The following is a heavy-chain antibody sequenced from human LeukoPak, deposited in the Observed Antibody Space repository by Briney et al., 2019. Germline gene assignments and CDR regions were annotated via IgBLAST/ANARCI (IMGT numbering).Heavy chain of an antibody. CDR2: IYYSGST. CDR3: ARIHADYYGMDV. Sequence: SETLSLTCTVSGGSISSYYWSWIRQPPGKGLEWIGYIYYSGSTNYNPSLKSRVTISVDTSKNQFSLKLSSVTAADTAVYYCARIHADYYGMDVWGQGTTVTVSS. V-gene: IGHV4-59*01. CDR1: GGSISSYY. J-gene: IGHJ6*02.